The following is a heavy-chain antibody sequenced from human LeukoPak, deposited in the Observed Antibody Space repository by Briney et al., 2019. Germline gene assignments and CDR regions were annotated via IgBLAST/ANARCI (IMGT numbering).Heavy chain of an antibody. CDR1: GYTFTSYY. CDR3: ARDRTRYSSSWYHAFDI. Sequence: ASVKVSCKASGYTFTSYYMHWVRQAPGQGLEWMGWINPNSGGTNYAQKFQGRVTMTRDTSISTAYMELSRLRSDDTAVYYCARDRTRYSSSWYHAFDIWGQGTMVTVSS. D-gene: IGHD6-13*01. V-gene: IGHV1-2*02. J-gene: IGHJ3*02. CDR2: INPNSGGT.